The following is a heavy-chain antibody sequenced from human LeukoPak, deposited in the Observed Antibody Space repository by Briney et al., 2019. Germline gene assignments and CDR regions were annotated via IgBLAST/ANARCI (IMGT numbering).Heavy chain of an antibody. Sequence: SETLSLTCTVSGGSISSYYWSWIRQPPGKGLEWIGYIYYSGSTNYNPSLKSRVTISVDTSKNQFSLKLSSVTAADTAVYYCARDNHLNYPSYNWFDPWGQGTLVTVSS. J-gene: IGHJ5*02. CDR1: GGSISSYY. CDR2: IYYSGST. V-gene: IGHV4-59*12. CDR3: ARDNHLNYPSYNWFDP. D-gene: IGHD1-14*01.